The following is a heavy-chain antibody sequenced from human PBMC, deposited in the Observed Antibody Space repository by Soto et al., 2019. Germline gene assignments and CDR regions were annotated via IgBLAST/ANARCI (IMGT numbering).Heavy chain of an antibody. J-gene: IGHJ4*02. CDR3: ARGRYGDY. D-gene: IGHD1-1*01. CDR2: ISAHNGNT. Sequence: VHLVQSGAEVKKPGASEKVSCKGSGHDFTTYGITWVRQAPGQGLEWMAWISAHNGNTDYAQKLQGRVTVTRDTSTSTAYMELRSLRSDDTAVYYCARGRYGDYWGQGALVIVSS. V-gene: IGHV1-18*01. CDR1: GHDFTTYG.